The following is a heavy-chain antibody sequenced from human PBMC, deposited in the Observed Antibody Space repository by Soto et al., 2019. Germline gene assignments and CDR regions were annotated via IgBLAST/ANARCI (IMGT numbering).Heavy chain of an antibody. CDR3: AHRRGADYKGCFHY. J-gene: IGHJ4*02. V-gene: IGHV2-5*01. Sequence: QITLKESGPTLVKPTQTLTLTCTFSGFSLSTSGVGVGWIRQPPGKALEWLALIYWSDEKRYSPSLSSRLTITKDTSKNQVVLTMTHMDPVDTATYYCAHRRGADYKGCFHYWGQGTLVSVSS. CDR1: GFSLSTSGVG. D-gene: IGHD4-4*01. CDR2: IYWSDEK.